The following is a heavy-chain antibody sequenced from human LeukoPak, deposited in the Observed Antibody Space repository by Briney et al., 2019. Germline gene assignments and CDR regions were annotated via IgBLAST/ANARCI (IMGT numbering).Heavy chain of an antibody. CDR3: ARRGAVAGTLDY. CDR2: ITSSGSTI. J-gene: IGHJ4*02. V-gene: IGHV3-48*01. D-gene: IGHD6-19*01. Sequence: PGGSLRLSCAASAFTFSSYSMNWVRQAPGKGLEWVSYITSSGSTIYYADSVKGRFTISRDNAKNSLYLQMNSLRAEDTAVYYCARRGAVAGTLDYWGQGTLVTVSS. CDR1: AFTFSSYS.